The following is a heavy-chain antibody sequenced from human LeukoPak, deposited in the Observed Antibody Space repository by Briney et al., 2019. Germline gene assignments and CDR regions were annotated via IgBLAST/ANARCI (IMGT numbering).Heavy chain of an antibody. CDR3: ARRSKEMTTVINDAFDI. Sequence: MSSQTLSLTCAVSGGCISSGGYSWSWIRQPPGKGLEWIGYIYHSGSTYYNPSLKSRVTISVDRSKNQFSLKLSSVTAADTAVYYCARRSKEMTTVINDAFDIWGQGTMVTVSS. J-gene: IGHJ3*02. CDR1: GGCISSGGYS. CDR2: IYHSGST. V-gene: IGHV4-30-2*01. D-gene: IGHD4-17*01.